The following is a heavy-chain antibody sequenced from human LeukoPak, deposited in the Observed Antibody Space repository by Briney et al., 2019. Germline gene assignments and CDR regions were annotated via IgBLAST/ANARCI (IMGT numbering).Heavy chain of an antibody. D-gene: IGHD3-22*01. J-gene: IGHJ3*02. Sequence: GGSLRLSCAASGFTFSSYAMSWVRQAPGKGLKWVSAISGSGGSTYYADSVKGRFTNSRDNSKNTLYLQMNSLRAEDTAVYYCAKHDSSGYPEGLDAFDIWGQGTMVTVS. CDR2: ISGSGGST. CDR1: GFTFSSYA. V-gene: IGHV3-23*01. CDR3: AKHDSSGYPEGLDAFDI.